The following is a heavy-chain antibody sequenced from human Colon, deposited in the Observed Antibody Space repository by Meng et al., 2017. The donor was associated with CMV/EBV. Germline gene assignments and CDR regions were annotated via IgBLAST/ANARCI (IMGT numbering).Heavy chain of an antibody. Sequence: EVQLVESGGGLVNPGGSLRLSCAASGFTFSSYSLNWVRQAPGKGLEWVSSISSGSGYIYYADSVKGRFTISRDNAKNSLYLQMNSLRGEDTAVYYCARDEAPWGQGTLVTVSS. J-gene: IGHJ5*02. CDR1: GFTFSSYS. CDR3: ARDEAP. CDR2: ISSGSGYI. V-gene: IGHV3-21*02.